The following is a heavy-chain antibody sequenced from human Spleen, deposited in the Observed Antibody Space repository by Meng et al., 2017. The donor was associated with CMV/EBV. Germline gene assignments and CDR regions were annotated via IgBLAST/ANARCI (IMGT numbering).Heavy chain of an antibody. V-gene: IGHV1-46*01. J-gene: IGHJ4*02. CDR1: GYTFTAYY. CDR2: INPSGGTT. Sequence: ASVKVSCKASGYTFTAYYMHWVRQAPGQGLEWMGLINPSGGTTSYAQKFRGRVTITTDESTTTAYMELSSLRSDDTAVYYCAREGVVGTTIYFDYWGQGTLVTVSS. CDR3: AREGVVGTTIYFDY. D-gene: IGHD1-1*01.